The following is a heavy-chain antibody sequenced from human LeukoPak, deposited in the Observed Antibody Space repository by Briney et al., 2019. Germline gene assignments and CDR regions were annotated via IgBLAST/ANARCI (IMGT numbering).Heavy chain of an antibody. D-gene: IGHD4-17*01. CDR1: GFIFSSYG. J-gene: IGHJ4*02. CDR2: ISYDGSNK. Sequence: GMSLRLSCAASGFIFSSYGMHWVRQAPGKGLEWVAVISYDGSNKYYADSVKGRFTISRDNSKNTLYLQMNSLRVEDTAVYYCAKVDSSDYGDLRIPADYWGQGTLVIVSS. V-gene: IGHV3-30*18. CDR3: AKVDSSDYGDLRIPADY.